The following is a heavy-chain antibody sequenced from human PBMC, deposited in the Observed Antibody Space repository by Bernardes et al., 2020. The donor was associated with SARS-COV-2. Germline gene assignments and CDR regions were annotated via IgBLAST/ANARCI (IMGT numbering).Heavy chain of an antibody. CDR1: GFSLSTSGMG. CDR3: AHTIRGGHPRVFDI. D-gene: IGHD3-3*02. Sequence: SGPTLAKPTQTLTLTCTFSGFSLSTSGMGVGWIRQPPGKALEWLALIYWDDDKRYSPSLKSRLTITKDTSKNQVVLRMTNMDPVDTATYFCAHTIRGGHPRVFDIWGQGTMVTVSS. V-gene: IGHV2-5*02. J-gene: IGHJ3*02. CDR2: IYWDDDK.